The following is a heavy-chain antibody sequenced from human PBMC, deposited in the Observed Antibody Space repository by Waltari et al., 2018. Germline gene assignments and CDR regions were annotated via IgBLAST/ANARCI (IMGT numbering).Heavy chain of an antibody. Sequence: EVQLVESGGGLVQPGGSLRLSCAASGFTVSNNYMKWVRQAPGKGLGWVSLIDSGGNTYYADSVKGRFTISRDNSKNTLYLQMNSLRAEDSAVYYCARDGNGGGVWGRGTTVTVSS. V-gene: IGHV3-66*01. CDR2: IDSGGNT. D-gene: IGHD3-16*01. CDR1: GFTVSNNY. J-gene: IGHJ6*02. CDR3: ARDGNGGGV.